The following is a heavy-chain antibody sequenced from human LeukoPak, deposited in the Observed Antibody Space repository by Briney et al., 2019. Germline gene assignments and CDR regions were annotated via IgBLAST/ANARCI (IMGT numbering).Heavy chain of an antibody. CDR2: IYYSGST. D-gene: IGHD2-15*01. CDR1: GGSISSYY. Sequence: PSETLSLTCTVSGGSISSYYWSWIRQPPGKGLEWIGYIYYSGSTNYNPSLKSRVTISVDTSKNQFSLKLSSVTAADTAVYYCARVHCSGGSCYDYYYYYGMDIWGQGTTVTVSS. J-gene: IGHJ6*02. V-gene: IGHV4-59*08. CDR3: ARVHCSGGSCYDYYYYYGMDI.